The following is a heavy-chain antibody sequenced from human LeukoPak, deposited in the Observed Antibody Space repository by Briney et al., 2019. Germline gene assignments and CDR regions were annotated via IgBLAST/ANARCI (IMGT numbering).Heavy chain of an antibody. D-gene: IGHD6-19*01. CDR3: AKDPAVAGTAEYFQH. Sequence: GGSLRLSCAASGFTFSSYAMSWVRQAPGKGLEWASVISGGGGSTYYADSVKGRFTVSRDNSKNTLYLQMNSLRVEDTAVYYCAKDPAVAGTAEYFQHWGQGTLVTVST. CDR1: GFTFSSYA. J-gene: IGHJ1*01. V-gene: IGHV3-23*01. CDR2: ISGGGGST.